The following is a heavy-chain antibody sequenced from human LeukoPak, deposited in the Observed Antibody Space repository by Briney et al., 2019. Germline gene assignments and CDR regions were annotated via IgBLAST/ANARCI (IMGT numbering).Heavy chain of an antibody. CDR2: IYYSGST. V-gene: IGHV4-59*01. Sequence: PSETLSLTCTVSGGSISSYYWSWIRQPPGKGLECIGYIYYSGSTNHNPSLKSRVSISVDTSKNQFSLKLSSVTAADTAVYYCARVKGYYDSSGYYKAHAFDIWGQGTMVTVSS. D-gene: IGHD3-22*01. CDR3: ARVKGYYDSSGYYKAHAFDI. J-gene: IGHJ3*02. CDR1: GGSISSYY.